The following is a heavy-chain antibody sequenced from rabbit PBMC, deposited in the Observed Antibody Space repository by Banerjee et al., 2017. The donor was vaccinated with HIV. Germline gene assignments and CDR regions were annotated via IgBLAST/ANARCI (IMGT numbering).Heavy chain of an antibody. CDR1: GFSFSSSYW. Sequence: EESGGGLVQPEGSLTLTCTASGFSFSSSYWLCWGRQAPGKGLEWIACISAGSSGSTYYATWAKGRFTISKTSSTTVTLQMTSLTAADTATYFCAREAPNYAGYAGYGYRGLLDSWGPGTLVTVS. V-gene: IGHV1S45*01. D-gene: IGHD7-1*01. CDR3: AREAPNYAGYAGYGYRGLLDS. J-gene: IGHJ6*02. CDR2: ISAGSSGST.